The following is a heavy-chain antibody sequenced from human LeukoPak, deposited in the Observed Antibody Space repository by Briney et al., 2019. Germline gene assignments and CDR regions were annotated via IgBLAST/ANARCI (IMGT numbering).Heavy chain of an antibody. D-gene: IGHD4-23*01. CDR3: ASSMVVTSGVFDY. V-gene: IGHV4-59*01. J-gene: IGHJ4*02. CDR1: GGSIGSYY. CDR2: IYYSGST. Sequence: SETLSLTCTVSGGSIGSYYWSWIRQPPGKGLEWIGYIYYSGSTNYNPSLKSRVTISVDTSKNQFSLKLSSVTAADTAVYYCASSMVVTSGVFDYWGQGTLVTVSS.